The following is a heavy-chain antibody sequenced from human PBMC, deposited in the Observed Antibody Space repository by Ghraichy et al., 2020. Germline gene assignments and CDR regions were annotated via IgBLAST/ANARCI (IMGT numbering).Heavy chain of an antibody. CDR3: ARSRRAYGDYLDY. J-gene: IGHJ4*02. D-gene: IGHD4-17*01. CDR2: ICYDGSNK. Sequence: GGSLRLSCAASGLTFSSYGMHWVRQAPGKGLEWVAVICYDGSNKYYADSVKGRFTISRDNSKNTLYLQMNSLRAEDTALYYCARSRRAYGDYLDYWGQGTLVTVSS. CDR1: GLTFSSYG. V-gene: IGHV3-33*01.